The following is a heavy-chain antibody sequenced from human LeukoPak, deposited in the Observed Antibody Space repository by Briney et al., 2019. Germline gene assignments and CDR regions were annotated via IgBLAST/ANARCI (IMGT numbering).Heavy chain of an antibody. CDR2: INPSGGST. CDR1: GYTFTGYY. J-gene: IGHJ4*02. Sequence: ASVKVSCKASGYTFTGYYMHWVRQAPGQGLEWMGIINPSGGSTSYAQKFQGRVTITRDMSTSTVYMELSSLRSEDTAVYYCASAPRRRHGYNSPDYWGQGTLVTVSS. V-gene: IGHV1-46*01. D-gene: IGHD5-24*01. CDR3: ASAPRRRHGYNSPDY.